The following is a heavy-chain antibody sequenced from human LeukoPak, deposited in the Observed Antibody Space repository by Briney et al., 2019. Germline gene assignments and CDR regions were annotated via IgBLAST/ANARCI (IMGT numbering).Heavy chain of an antibody. Sequence: GGSLRLSCEAAGFTFDDFAMHWVRQGPMKGLEWVAGISWNGGSIDYVDSVRGRFTISRDNSKNTLYLQMNSLRAEDTAVYYCAKKEPIRGVIEPLDYWGQGTLVTVSS. D-gene: IGHD3-10*01. J-gene: IGHJ4*02. V-gene: IGHV3-9*01. CDR2: ISWNGGSI. CDR3: AKKEPIRGVIEPLDY. CDR1: GFTFDDFA.